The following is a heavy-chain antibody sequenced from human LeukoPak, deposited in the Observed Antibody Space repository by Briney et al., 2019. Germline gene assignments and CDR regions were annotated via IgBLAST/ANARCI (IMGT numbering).Heavy chain of an antibody. CDR3: ARAVLSGSHWVVDY. Sequence: GGSLRLSCAASGFTFSSYWMTWVRQAPGKGLEWVSAISGSGGSTYYADSVRGRFTISRDNAKNSLYLQMNSLRAEDTAVYYCARAVLSGSHWVVDYWGQGTLVTVSS. CDR2: ISGSGGST. J-gene: IGHJ4*02. CDR1: GFTFSSYW. D-gene: IGHD1-26*01. V-gene: IGHV3-23*01.